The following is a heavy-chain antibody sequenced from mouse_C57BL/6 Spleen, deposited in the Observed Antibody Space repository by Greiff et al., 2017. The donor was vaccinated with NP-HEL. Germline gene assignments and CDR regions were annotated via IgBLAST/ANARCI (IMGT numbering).Heavy chain of an antibody. CDR1: GYTFTDYY. D-gene: IGHD4-1*01. CDR2: INPYNGGT. Sequence: EVQLQQSGPVLVKPGASVKMSCKASGYTFTDYYMNWVKQSHGKSLEWIGVINPYNGGTSYNQKFKGKATLTVDKASSTAYMELNSLTSEDSAVYYCARGQTGTGAMDYWGQGTSVTVSS. CDR3: ARGQTGTGAMDY. J-gene: IGHJ4*01. V-gene: IGHV1-19*01.